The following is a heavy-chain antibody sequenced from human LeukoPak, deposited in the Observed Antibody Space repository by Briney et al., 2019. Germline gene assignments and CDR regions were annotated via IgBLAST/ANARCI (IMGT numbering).Heavy chain of an antibody. D-gene: IGHD3-22*01. CDR3: ARDQIDSSGYYYSNWFDP. CDR1: GGSISSYY. Sequence: KPSETLSLTCTVSGGSISSYYWSWIRQPPGKGLEWIGYIYYSGSTNYNPPLKSRVTISVDTSKNQFSLKLSSVTAADTAVYYCARDQIDSSGYYYSNWFDPWGQGTLVTVSS. J-gene: IGHJ5*02. CDR2: IYYSGST. V-gene: IGHV4-59*01.